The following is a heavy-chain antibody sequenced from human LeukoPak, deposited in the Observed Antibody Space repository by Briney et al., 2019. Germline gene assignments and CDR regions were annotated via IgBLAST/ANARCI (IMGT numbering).Heavy chain of an antibody. CDR3: ARGDHYGSGSYYEGSY. Sequence: AASVTVSCRASGGTFSSYAISWVRQAPGQGREWMGRIFPILGIANYAQKFQGRVTITADKSTSTAYMELSSLRSEDTAVYYCARGDHYGSGSYYEGSYWGQGTLVTVSS. J-gene: IGHJ4*02. D-gene: IGHD3-10*01. V-gene: IGHV1-69*04. CDR2: IFPILGIA. CDR1: GGTFSSYA.